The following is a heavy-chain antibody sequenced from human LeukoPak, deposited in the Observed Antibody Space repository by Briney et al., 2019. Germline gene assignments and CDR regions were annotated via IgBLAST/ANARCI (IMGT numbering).Heavy chain of an antibody. Sequence: PGGSLRLSCAASGFTLSDYGMHWVRQAPGKGLEWVAFIRYDGSDKYYADSVRGRFTISRDNSKNTLYLQMNSPRVEDTAVYYCAKDRLVPGSVLDYWGQGTLVTVSS. D-gene: IGHD6-19*01. V-gene: IGHV3-30*02. CDR2: IRYDGSDK. J-gene: IGHJ4*02. CDR3: AKDRLVPGSVLDY. CDR1: GFTLSDYG.